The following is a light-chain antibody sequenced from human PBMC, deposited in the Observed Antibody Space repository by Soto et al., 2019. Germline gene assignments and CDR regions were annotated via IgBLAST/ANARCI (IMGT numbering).Light chain of an antibody. J-gene: IGKJ1*01. CDR1: QSVSSSY. V-gene: IGKV3-20*01. CDR2: GAS. CDR3: QHYCSSPWT. Sequence: EIVLTQSPGTLSLSPGERATLSCRASQSVSSSYLAWYQQKPGQAPRLLIYGASSRATGIPDRFSGSGSGTYFTLTISSLEPEEVEVYYGQHYCSSPWTFGQGPKVEIK.